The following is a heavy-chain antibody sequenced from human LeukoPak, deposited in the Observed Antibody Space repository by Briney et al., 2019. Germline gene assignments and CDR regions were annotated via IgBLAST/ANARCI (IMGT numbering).Heavy chain of an antibody. CDR2: IGYSGGDI. CDR1: GFTFSSYA. V-gene: IGHV3-23*01. CDR3: IVFGDSNH. J-gene: IGHJ5*02. D-gene: IGHD4-17*01. Sequence: QPGGSLRLSCAASGFTFSSYAMTWVRQAPGKGLEWVSVIGYSGGDIQYADSVKGRFTISRDTSKNTLYLQINSLRVEDTAVYYCIVFGDSNHWGQGTLVTVSS.